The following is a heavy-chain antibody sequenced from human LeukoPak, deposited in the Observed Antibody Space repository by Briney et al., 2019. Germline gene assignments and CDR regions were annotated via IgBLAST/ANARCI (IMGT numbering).Heavy chain of an antibody. D-gene: IGHD3-22*01. V-gene: IGHV4-59*01. CDR1: GGSFSGYY. CDR3: ARDRGSGYRFDY. CDR2: IYYSGST. Sequence: SETLSLTCAVYGGSFSGYYWSWIRQPPGKGLEWIGYIYYSGSTNYNPSLKSRVTISVDTSKNQFSLKLSSVTAADTAVYYCARDRGSGYRFDYWGQGTLVTVSS. J-gene: IGHJ4*02.